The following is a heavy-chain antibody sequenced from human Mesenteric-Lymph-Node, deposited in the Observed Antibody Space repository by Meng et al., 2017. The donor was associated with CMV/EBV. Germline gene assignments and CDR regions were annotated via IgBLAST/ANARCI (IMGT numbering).Heavy chain of an antibody. J-gene: IGHJ6*02. CDR3: ARDATTVSYYYGVDV. V-gene: IGHV3-21*01. CDR1: GFTFSTYN. CDR2: ISSSSNYI. D-gene: IGHD4-11*01. Sequence: GGSLRLSCAASGFTFSTYNMNWVRQAPGKGLEWVSSISSSSNYIYYADSVKGRFTISRDNAQNSLYLQMHSLRAEDTAIYYCARDATTVSYYYGVDVWGQGTTVTVSS.